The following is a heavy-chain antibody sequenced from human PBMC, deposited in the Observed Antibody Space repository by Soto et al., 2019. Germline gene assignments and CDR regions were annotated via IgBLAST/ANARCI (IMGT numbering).Heavy chain of an antibody. CDR1: GFSLTTSGVG. J-gene: IGHJ4*02. CDR3: ARDSSDWYGFDY. D-gene: IGHD6-19*01. Sequence: QITLKESGPTLVKPTQTLTLTCTFSGFSLTTSGVGVGWIRQPPRKALEWLALIYWDDDKRYTPSLKSRLSITKDTSKNEGVLTMTSMDPEDTATYYCARDSSDWYGFDYWGQGILVTVSS. V-gene: IGHV2-5*02. CDR2: IYWDDDK.